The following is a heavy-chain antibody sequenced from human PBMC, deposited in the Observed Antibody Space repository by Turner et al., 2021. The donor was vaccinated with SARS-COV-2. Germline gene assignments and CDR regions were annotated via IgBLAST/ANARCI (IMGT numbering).Heavy chain of an antibody. V-gene: IGHV3-21*01. J-gene: IGHJ5*02. CDR3: ARDCSIPSCEA. Sequence: EVQLVESGGCLVKPGGSLRLSCAASGFTFSSYSMNWVRQAPGKGLEWVSSINSSSSYIYYADSVKGRFTISRDNAKNSLYLQMNSRRAEDTAVYYCARDCSIPSCEAWGQGTLVTVSS. CDR2: INSSSSYI. CDR1: GFTFSSYS. D-gene: IGHD2-2*01.